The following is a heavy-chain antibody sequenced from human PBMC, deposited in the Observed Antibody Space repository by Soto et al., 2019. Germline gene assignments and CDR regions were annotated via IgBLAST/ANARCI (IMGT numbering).Heavy chain of an antibody. CDR3: ATHREGATAYGAY. CDR2: IVVGSGNT. V-gene: IGHV1-58*01. D-gene: IGHD1-26*01. J-gene: IGHJ4*02. Sequence: QMQLVQSGPEVKKPGTSVKVSCKASTFTFTSSAVQWVRQARGQRLEWRGWIVVGSGNTKYAQNFQERVTITRDMSSGTACLELSSLRAEDTSVYSCATHREGATAYGAYWGQGTQPTVS. CDR1: TFTFTSSA.